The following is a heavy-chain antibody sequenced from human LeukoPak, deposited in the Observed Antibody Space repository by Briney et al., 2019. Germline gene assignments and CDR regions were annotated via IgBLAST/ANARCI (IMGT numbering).Heavy chain of an antibody. V-gene: IGHV3-48*03. CDR1: GFAFSACE. CDR3: TTLGYHLDS. Sequence: PGGSLRLSCAATGFAFSACEMNWVRQAPGKGLEWVAYSSGSDSTTYYADSVKGRFVISRDNARSSLYLHMNSLRADDTALYYCTTLGYHLDSWGQGTLLTVSS. CDR2: SSGSDSTT. D-gene: IGHD3-22*01. J-gene: IGHJ4*02.